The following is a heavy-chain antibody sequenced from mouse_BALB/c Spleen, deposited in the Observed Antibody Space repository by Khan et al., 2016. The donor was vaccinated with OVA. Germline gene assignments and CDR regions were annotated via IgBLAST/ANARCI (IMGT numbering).Heavy chain of an antibody. D-gene: IGHD1-1*01. J-gene: IGHJ2*01. CDR2: INPHIGET. V-gene: IGHV1-20*02. CDR3: ARKNGSDFDY. Sequence: VQLQQSGPELVKPGASVKISCKASGYSFTGYFMNWVMQSHGKSLEWIGRINPHIGETFYNQQFKGKATLNVDESSSTAHMELRSLASEDSAVYYCARKNGSDFDYWGQGTTLTVSS. CDR1: GYSFTGYF.